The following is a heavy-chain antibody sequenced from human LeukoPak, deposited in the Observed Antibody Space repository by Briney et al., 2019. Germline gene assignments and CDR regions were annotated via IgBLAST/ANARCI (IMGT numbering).Heavy chain of an antibody. CDR2: IKRKSDGGPT. CDR3: TTCSGGSCSHFDY. CDR1: GFSFNDVW. Sequence: GGSLRLSCAASGFSFNDVWMSWVRQAPGKGLEWVGRIKRKSDGGPTDYAVPVKGRFTISRDDSKNTLYVQMNSLKTEDTAVYYCTTCSGGSCSHFDYWGQGTLVTVSS. V-gene: IGHV3-15*01. J-gene: IGHJ4*02. D-gene: IGHD2-15*01.